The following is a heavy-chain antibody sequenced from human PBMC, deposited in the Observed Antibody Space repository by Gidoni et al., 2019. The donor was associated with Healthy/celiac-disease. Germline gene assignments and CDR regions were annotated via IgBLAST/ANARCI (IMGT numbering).Heavy chain of an antibody. CDR1: ASSLSNARMG. CDR3: ARLYSRSPGP. Sequence: QVTLRESGPVLVKPTETLTLTCTVSASSLSNARMGVSWIRQPPGTALERLAHIFSNDEKSYSTPLKSTLTIAKDTPKSQVVLTMTNLDPVDTATYYCARLYSRSPGPWGQGTLVTVSS. V-gene: IGHV2-26*01. D-gene: IGHD5-12*01. J-gene: IGHJ5*02. CDR2: IFSNDEK.